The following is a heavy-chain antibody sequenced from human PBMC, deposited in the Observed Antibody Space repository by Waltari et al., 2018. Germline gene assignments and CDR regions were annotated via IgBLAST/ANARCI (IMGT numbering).Heavy chain of an antibody. CDR3: TRGGNYYFDY. J-gene: IGHJ4*02. Sequence: EVQLVAYGGGLLQPGGSLRLAGAPSGFPFSSPRFHWVRQPPGKGRVWVSRINPYGRTTNYADSVRGRFTISRDNAQNTVYLEMNSLRAEDTAVYFCTRGGNYYFDYWGRGTLVTVSS. V-gene: IGHV3-74*01. D-gene: IGHD5-12*01. CDR1: GFPFSSPR. CDR2: INPYGRTT.